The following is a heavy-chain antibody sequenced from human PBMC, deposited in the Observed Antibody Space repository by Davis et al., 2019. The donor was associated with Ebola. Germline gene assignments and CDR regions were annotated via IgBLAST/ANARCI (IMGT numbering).Heavy chain of an antibody. Sequence: AASVKVSCKASGYTFRSYALHWVRQAPGQGLEWMGWINAANGNTKYSQNFQGRVTFTRDTLARTAYMELSSLRSEDTAVYYCARDNGYCSGGSCLYYYYYGMDVWGKGTTVTVSS. D-gene: IGHD2-15*01. CDR2: INAANGNT. CDR1: GYTFRSYA. V-gene: IGHV1-3*01. J-gene: IGHJ6*04. CDR3: ARDNGYCSGGSCLYYYYYGMDV.